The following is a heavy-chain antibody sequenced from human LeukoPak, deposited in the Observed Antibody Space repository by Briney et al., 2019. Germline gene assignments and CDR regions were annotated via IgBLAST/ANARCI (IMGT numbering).Heavy chain of an antibody. CDR1: GFTFSSYW. J-gene: IGHJ5*02. CDR3: ARDAVTTSLDWFDP. Sequence: PGGSLRLSCAASGFTFSSYWMHWVRQAPGKGLVWVSRINSDGSSTSYADSVKGRFTISRDNAKNTLYPQMNSLRAEDTAVYYCARDAVTTSLDWFDPWGQGTLVTVSS. CDR2: INSDGSST. D-gene: IGHD4-17*01. V-gene: IGHV3-74*01.